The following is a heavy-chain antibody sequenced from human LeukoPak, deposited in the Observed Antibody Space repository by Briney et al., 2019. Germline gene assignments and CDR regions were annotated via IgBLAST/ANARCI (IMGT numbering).Heavy chain of an antibody. D-gene: IGHD3-22*01. CDR3: ASEKGYYDSSGYYSPFDY. CDR2: INSSGGRT. V-gene: IGHV1-46*01. Sequence: ASVKVSCKASGYIFTSYYMHWVRQAPTQGLEWVGIINSSGGRTSYAQKFQRRVTMTRDISTSTVHMELSSLRSEDTAVYYCASEKGYYDSSGYYSPFDYWDQGTLVTVSS. J-gene: IGHJ4*02. CDR1: GYIFTSYY.